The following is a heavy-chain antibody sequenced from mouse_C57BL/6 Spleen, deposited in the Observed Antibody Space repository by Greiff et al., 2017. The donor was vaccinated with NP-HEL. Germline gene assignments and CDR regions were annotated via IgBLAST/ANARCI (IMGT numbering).Heavy chain of an antibody. CDR2: ISSGGSYT. CDR3: ARHKYYGSSYYYAMDY. V-gene: IGHV5-6*01. J-gene: IGHJ4*01. CDR1: GFTFSSYG. D-gene: IGHD1-1*01. Sequence: EVQLVESGGDLVKPGGSLKLSCAASGFTFSSYGMSWVRQTPDKRLEWVATISSGGSYTYYPDSVKGRFTISRDNAKNTLYLQMSSLKSEDTAMYYCARHKYYGSSYYYAMDYWGQGTSVTVSS.